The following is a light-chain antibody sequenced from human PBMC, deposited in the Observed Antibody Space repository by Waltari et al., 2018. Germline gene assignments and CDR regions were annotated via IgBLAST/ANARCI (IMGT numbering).Light chain of an antibody. Sequence: DIQLTQSPSFLSASVGNRVTITCRASQAINNYLHWYQQKPGKPPKRLIFDVSSLQSGVPSRFSGSGSGTVFTLTISSLQPEDFATYYCQQYKSAPLTFGPGTKLDIK. V-gene: IGKV1-17*01. J-gene: IGKJ3*01. CDR3: QQYKSAPLT. CDR1: QAINNY. CDR2: DVS.